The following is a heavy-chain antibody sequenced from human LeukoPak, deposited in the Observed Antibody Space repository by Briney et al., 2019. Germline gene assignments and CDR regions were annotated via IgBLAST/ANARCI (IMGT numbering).Heavy chain of an antibody. CDR2: IIPILGIA. D-gene: IGHD2-2*01. CDR1: GGTFSSYT. V-gene: IGHV1-69*02. J-gene: IGHJ6*02. Sequence: ASVKVSCKASGGTFSSYTISWVRQAPGQGLEWMGRIIPILGIANYAHKFQGRVTITADKSTSTAYMELSSLRSEDTAVYYCARGGGVVVPADENYYGMDVWGQGTTVTVSS. CDR3: ARGGGVVVPADENYYGMDV.